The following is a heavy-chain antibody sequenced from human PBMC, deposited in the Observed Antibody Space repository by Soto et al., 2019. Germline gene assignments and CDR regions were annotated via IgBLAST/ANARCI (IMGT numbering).Heavy chain of an antibody. V-gene: IGHV3-23*01. CDR2: ISGSGYTT. J-gene: IGHJ6*02. CDR1: GFTFSDYA. D-gene: IGHD2-2*01. CDR3: AREVVPAAPYYYYGMDG. Sequence: GGSMRLSCAASGFTFSDYAMAWVRLAPGKGLEWVSGISGSGYTTNYADSVKGRFTISRDNSKNTLYLQMNSLRAEDTAVYYCAREVVPAAPYYYYGMDGWGQGTTVTVSS.